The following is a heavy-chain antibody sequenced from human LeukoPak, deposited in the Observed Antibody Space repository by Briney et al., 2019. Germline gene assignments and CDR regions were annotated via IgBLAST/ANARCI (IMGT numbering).Heavy chain of an antibody. Sequence: GASVKVSCKASGYTLTGYYMHWVRLAPGQGLEWMGWINPSSGDTNYAQKFQGRVTMTRDTSISTAYMELSRLRSDDTAVYYCARVAYSGYDSPYNWFDPWGQGTLVTVSS. D-gene: IGHD5-12*01. J-gene: IGHJ5*02. CDR1: GYTLTGYY. CDR3: ARVAYSGYDSPYNWFDP. V-gene: IGHV1-2*02. CDR2: INPSSGDT.